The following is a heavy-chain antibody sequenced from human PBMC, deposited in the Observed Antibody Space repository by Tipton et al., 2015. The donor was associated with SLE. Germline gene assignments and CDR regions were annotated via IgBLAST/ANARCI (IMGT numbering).Heavy chain of an antibody. D-gene: IGHD6-13*01. Sequence: TLSLTCTVSGFSISSTSHYWSWIRQPPGKGLEWIGYIYYSGSTNYNPSLKSRVTISVDTSKNQFSLKLSSVTAADTAVYYCASLKYSSSWFDYWGQGTLVTVSS. V-gene: IGHV4-61*01. J-gene: IGHJ4*02. CDR2: IYYSGST. CDR3: ASLKYSSSWFDY. CDR1: GFSISSTSHY.